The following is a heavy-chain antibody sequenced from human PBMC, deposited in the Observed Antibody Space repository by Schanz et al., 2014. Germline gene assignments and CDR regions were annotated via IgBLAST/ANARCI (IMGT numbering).Heavy chain of an antibody. CDR2: ITPKTGGT. V-gene: IGHV1-2*06. CDR3: AREAYDSSGYEFDY. D-gene: IGHD3-22*01. J-gene: IGHJ4*02. CDR1: GATFNSYA. Sequence: QVRLVQSGAEVKKPGSSVKVSCKSSGATFNSYAFGWVRQAPGQGLEWMGRITPKTGGTNYAQKFQGRVTMTRDTSISTAYMELSRLKSDDTAVYYCAREAYDSSGYEFDYWGQGTLVTVSS.